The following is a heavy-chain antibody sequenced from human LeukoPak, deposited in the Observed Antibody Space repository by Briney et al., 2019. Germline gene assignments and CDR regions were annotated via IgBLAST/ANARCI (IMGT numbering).Heavy chain of an antibody. CDR2: INHSGST. Sequence: PSETLSLTCAVYGGSFSGYFWSWIRQPPGKGLEWIGEINHSGSTNYNPSLKSRVTISVDTSKNQFSLKLSSVTAADTAVYYCASPPEGSSWYIDAFDIWGQGTMVTVSS. J-gene: IGHJ3*02. V-gene: IGHV4-34*01. CDR3: ASPPEGSSWYIDAFDI. D-gene: IGHD6-13*01. CDR1: GGSFSGYF.